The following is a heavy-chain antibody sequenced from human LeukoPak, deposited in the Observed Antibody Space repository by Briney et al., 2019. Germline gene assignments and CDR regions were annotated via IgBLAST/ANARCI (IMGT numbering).Heavy chain of an antibody. CDR1: GGSFSGYH. CDR3: ARRGHSRTLHYYYYNMDV. V-gene: IGHV4-34*01. J-gene: IGHJ6*03. CDR2: INHSGST. Sequence: SETLSLTCAVYGGSFSGYHWSWIRQPPGKGLEWIGEINHSGSTNYNPSLKSRVTISVDTSKNQFSLKLSSVTAADTAVYYCARRGHSRTLHYYYYNMDVWGKGTTVTVSS.